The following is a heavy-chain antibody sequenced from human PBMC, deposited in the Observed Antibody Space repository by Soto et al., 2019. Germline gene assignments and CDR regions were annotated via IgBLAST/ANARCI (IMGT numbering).Heavy chain of an antibody. Sequence: SETLSLTCAVYGGSFSGYYWSWIRQPPGKGLEWSGEINHSGSTNYNPSLKSRVTISVDTSKNQFSLKLSSVTAADTAVYYCARSFRGVRLAYWGQGTLVTV. D-gene: IGHD3-10*01. CDR2: INHSGST. CDR1: GGSFSGYY. J-gene: IGHJ4*02. CDR3: ARSFRGVRLAY. V-gene: IGHV4-34*01.